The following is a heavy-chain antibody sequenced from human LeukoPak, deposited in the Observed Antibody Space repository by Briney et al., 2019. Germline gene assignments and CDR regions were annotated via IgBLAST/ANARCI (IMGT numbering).Heavy chain of an antibody. CDR1: GFTFSSYA. J-gene: IGHJ4*02. CDR3: ARGKVSHPEY. Sequence: GGSLRLSCAASGFTFSSYAMHWVRQAPGKGLEWVAVISYDGSNKYYADSVKGRFTISRDNSKNTLYLQMNSLRAEDTAVYYCARGKVSHPEYWGQGTLVTVSS. V-gene: IGHV3-30-3*01. CDR2: ISYDGSNK. D-gene: IGHD2-8*01.